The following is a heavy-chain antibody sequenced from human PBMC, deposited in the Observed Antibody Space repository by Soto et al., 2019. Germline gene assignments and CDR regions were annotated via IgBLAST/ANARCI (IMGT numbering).Heavy chain of an antibody. V-gene: IGHV1-69*01. CDR1: GGTFSSYA. J-gene: IGHJ4*02. CDR2: IIPMYGMP. D-gene: IGHD2-2*02. Sequence: QVQLVQSGAEVKKPGSSVKVSCKASGGTFSSYAVSWGRQAPGQGLEWVGEIIPMYGMPNLEQRFQGRVTVTAAEATSTVYMEVSSPRSEDTAIYYCAIVKGNCSTTSCYKFVDFWGQGTVVTVSS. CDR3: AIVKGNCSTTSCYKFVDF.